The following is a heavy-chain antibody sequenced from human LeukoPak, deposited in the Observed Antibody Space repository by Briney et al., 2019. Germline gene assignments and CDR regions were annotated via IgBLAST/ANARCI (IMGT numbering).Heavy chain of an antibody. CDR1: GGSFSGYY. V-gene: IGHV4-34*01. CDR2: INHSGST. Sequence: SETLSLTCAVYGGSFSGYYWSWIRQPPGKGLEWIGEINHSGSTNYNPSLKSRVTISVDTSKNQFSLKLSSVTAADTAVYYCARRSLAVVAPAAINAFDIWGQGTMVTVSS. CDR3: ARRSLAVVAPAAINAFDI. J-gene: IGHJ3*02. D-gene: IGHD2-2*02.